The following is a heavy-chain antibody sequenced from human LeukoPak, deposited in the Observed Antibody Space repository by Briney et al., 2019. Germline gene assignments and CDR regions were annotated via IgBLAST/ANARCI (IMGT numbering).Heavy chain of an antibody. CDR2: ISSSGSAI. J-gene: IGHJ4*02. D-gene: IGHD6-19*01. V-gene: IGHV3-48*03. CDR3: ASVGRQWLVFDY. Sequence: PGGSLRLSCAASGFSLSTYEMNWVRQAPGKGLGWVSYISSSGSAIYYADSVKGRFTISRDNAKNSLYLQMNSLRAEDTALYYCASVGRQWLVFDYWGQGTLVTVSS. CDR1: GFSLSTYE.